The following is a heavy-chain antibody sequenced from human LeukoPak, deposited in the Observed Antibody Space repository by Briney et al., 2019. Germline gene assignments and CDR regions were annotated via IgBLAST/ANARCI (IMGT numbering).Heavy chain of an antibody. D-gene: IGHD6-6*01. CDR3: ARGGEYSSSRAFDI. J-gene: IGHJ3*02. Sequence: PSATLSLTCAVSGGSISSGGYSWSWIRQPPGKGLEWIGYIYYSGSTYYNLSLKSRVTISVDTSKNQFSLKLSSVTAADTAVYYCARGGEYSSSRAFDIWGQGTMVTVSS. CDR2: IYYSGST. V-gene: IGHV4-30-4*07. CDR1: GGSISSGGYS.